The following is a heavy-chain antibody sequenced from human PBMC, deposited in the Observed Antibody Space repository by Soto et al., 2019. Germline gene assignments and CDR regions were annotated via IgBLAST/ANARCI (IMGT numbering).Heavy chain of an antibody. J-gene: IGHJ4*02. V-gene: IGHV3-7*04. CDR3: ARAYRWGSSGYYFDD. CDR2: IKQDGSEK. Sequence: GGSLRLSCAASGFTFSSYWMSWVRQAPGKGLEWVANIKQDGSEKYYVDSVKGRFTISRDNAKNSLYLQMNSLRAEGTAVYYCARAYRWGSSGYYFDDWGQGTLVTVSS. CDR1: GFTFSSYW. D-gene: IGHD3-22*01.